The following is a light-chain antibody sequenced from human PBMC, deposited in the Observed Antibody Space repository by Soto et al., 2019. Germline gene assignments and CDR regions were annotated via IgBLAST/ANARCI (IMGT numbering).Light chain of an antibody. V-gene: IGKV3-15*01. Sequence: EIVMTQSPATLYVSPGERVTLSCRASQSVRTNLAWYQQKSGQAPSLLIYGASSRTNGVPARFSASGSGTEFILTITSLRSEDFAVYYCHQYNNWPPGYTFGQGTKLEMK. CDR1: QSVRTN. J-gene: IGKJ2*01. CDR3: HQYNNWPPGYT. CDR2: GAS.